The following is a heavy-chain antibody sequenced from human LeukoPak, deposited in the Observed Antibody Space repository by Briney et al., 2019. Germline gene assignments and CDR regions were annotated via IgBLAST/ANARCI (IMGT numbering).Heavy chain of an antibody. J-gene: IGHJ4*02. CDR2: ISSNGGST. Sequence: GGSLRLSCAASGFTFSSYAMHWVRQAPGKGLEYVSAISSNGGSTYYANSVKGGFTISRDNSKNTLYLQMGSLRAEDMAVYYCARGTAIIPLGYWGQGTLVTVSS. V-gene: IGHV3-64*01. CDR3: ARGTAIIPLGY. D-gene: IGHD5-18*01. CDR1: GFTFSSYA.